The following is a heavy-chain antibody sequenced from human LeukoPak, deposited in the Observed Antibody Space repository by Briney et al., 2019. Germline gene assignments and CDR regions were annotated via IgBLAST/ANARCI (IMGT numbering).Heavy chain of an antibody. CDR2: INHSGST. CDR1: GGSFSGYY. CDR3: ARGRDYGDY. Sequence: PSETLSLTCAVYGGSFSGYYWSWIRQPPGKGLEWIGEINHSGSTNYNPSLKSRVTISVDTSKNQFSLKLSSVTAADTAVYYCARGRDYGDYWGQGTLVTVSS. V-gene: IGHV4-34*01. J-gene: IGHJ4*02.